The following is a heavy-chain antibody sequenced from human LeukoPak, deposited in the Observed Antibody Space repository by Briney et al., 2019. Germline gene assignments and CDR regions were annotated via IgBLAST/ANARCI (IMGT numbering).Heavy chain of an antibody. V-gene: IGHV3-23*01. CDR3: AKRGVVIRVILVGFHKEAYYFDS. Sequence: GGSLRLSCAVSGITLSNYGMSWVRQAPGKGLEWVAGISGSCGSTNYADSVKGRFTICRDNPKNTLYLQMNSLTVEDTAVYFCAKRGVVIRVILVGFHKEAYYFDSWGQGALVTVSS. CDR2: ISGSCGST. D-gene: IGHD3-22*01. J-gene: IGHJ4*02. CDR1: GITLSNYG.